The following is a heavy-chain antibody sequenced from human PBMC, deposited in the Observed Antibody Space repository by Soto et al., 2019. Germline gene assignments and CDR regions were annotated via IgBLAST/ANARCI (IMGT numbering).Heavy chain of an antibody. J-gene: IGHJ4*02. D-gene: IGHD6-13*01. CDR3: AREERGYMVGY. V-gene: IGHV3-30*09. CDR2: ITYDGSDK. CDR1: GFRISQWA. Sequence: QVQLVESGGAVVQPGRSLRLSCAVSGFRISQWAMHWVRQTPGKGLEWVALITYDGSDKYYADSVKGRFAISRDYSKNTLELQMNSLRREDTAVYYCAREERGYMVGYWGQGTRVTVSS.